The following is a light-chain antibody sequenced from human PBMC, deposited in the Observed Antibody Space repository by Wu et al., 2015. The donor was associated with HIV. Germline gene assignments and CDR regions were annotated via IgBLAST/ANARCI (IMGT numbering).Light chain of an antibody. CDR2: KAS. Sequence: DIQMTQSPSTLSASVGDRVTITCRASQSISNWLAWYQQKPGKAPKLLIYKASSLESGVPSRFSGSGSGTEFTLTISSLQPDDFATYYCQQTYRTPKTFGQGTKVEIK. J-gene: IGKJ1*01. CDR3: QQTYRTPKT. V-gene: IGKV1-5*03. CDR1: QSISNW.